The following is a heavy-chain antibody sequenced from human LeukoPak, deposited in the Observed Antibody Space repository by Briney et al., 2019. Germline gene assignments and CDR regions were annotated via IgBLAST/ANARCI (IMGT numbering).Heavy chain of an antibody. Sequence: GGPLRLSCAASGFTFSSYGMHWVRQAPGKGLEWVAVIWYDGSNKYYADSVKGRFTISRDNSKNTLYLQMNSLRAEDTAVYHCAKEFTGAVDYWGQGTLVTVSS. CDR2: IWYDGSNK. V-gene: IGHV3-33*06. CDR3: AKEFTGAVDY. J-gene: IGHJ4*02. D-gene: IGHD6-19*01. CDR1: GFTFSSYG.